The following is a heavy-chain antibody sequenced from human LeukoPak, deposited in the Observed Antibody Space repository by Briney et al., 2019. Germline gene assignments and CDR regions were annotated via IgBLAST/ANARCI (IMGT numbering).Heavy chain of an antibody. CDR2: IYPDDSDT. Sequence: GESLKISCTGSGYSFTDYWIVWVRQMPGKGLEWMGIIYPDDSDTRYSPSFQGQVTISADESISTAYMQWSSLKASDSAMYYCARASSGGLASPIDYWGQGTLVTVSS. CDR3: ARASSGGLASPIDY. D-gene: IGHD4-23*01. CDR1: GYSFTDYW. V-gene: IGHV5-51*01. J-gene: IGHJ4*02.